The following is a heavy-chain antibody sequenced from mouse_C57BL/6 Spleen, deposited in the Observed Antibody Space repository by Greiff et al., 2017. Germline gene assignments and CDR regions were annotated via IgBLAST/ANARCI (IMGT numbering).Heavy chain of an antibody. CDR2: IWSGGST. CDR3: ARNPHYGSSPYWYFDV. CDR1: GFSLTSYG. V-gene: IGHV2-2*01. D-gene: IGHD1-1*01. Sequence: QVQLKESGPGLVQPSQSLSITCTVSGFSLTSYGVHWVRQSPGKGLEWLGVIWSGGSTDYNAAFISRLSISKDNSKSQVFFKMNSLQADDTAIYYCARNPHYGSSPYWYFDVWGTGTTVTVSS. J-gene: IGHJ1*03.